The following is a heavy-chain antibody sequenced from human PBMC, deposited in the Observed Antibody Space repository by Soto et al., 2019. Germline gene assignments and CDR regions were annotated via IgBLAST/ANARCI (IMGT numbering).Heavy chain of an antibody. D-gene: IGHD3-22*01. J-gene: IGHJ5*02. Sequence: QVQLQESGPGLVKPSGTLSLTCSVSGGSISSSNWWTWVRQPPGKGLEWVAVISYDGSNKYYADSVKGRFTISRDNSKNTLYLQMNSLRAEDTAVYYCARGSYYDSSGAGWFDPWGQGTLVTVSS. CDR3: ARGSYYDSSGAGWFDP. V-gene: IGHV3-30*16. CDR2: ISYDGSNK. CDR1: GGSISSSN.